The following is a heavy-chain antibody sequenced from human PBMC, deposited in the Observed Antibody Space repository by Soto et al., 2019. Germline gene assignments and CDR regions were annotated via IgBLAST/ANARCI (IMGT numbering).Heavy chain of an antibody. D-gene: IGHD3-3*01. CDR1: GFTFSSYA. CDR2: ISGSGGST. V-gene: IGHV3-23*01. CDR3: AKDTSGYYDFWSGYPDYYYYGMDV. Sequence: GGSLRLSCAASGFTFSSYAMSWVRQAPGKGLEWVSAISGSGGSTYYADSVKGRFTISRDNSKNTLYLQMNSLRAEDTAVYYCAKDTSGYYDFWSGYPDYYYYGMDVWGQGTTVTVSS. J-gene: IGHJ6*02.